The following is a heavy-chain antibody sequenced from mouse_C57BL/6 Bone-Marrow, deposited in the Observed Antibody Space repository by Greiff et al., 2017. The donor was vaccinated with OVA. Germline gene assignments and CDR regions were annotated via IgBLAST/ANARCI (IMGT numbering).Heavy chain of an antibody. V-gene: IGHV5-4*01. Sequence: EVQLVESGGGLVKPGGSLKLSCAASGFTFSSYAMSWVRQTPEKRLEWVATISDGGSYTYYPDNVQGRFTISRDNAKNNLYLQMSHLKSEDTAMYYCATRYFDVWGTGTTVTVSS. CDR2: ISDGGSYT. CDR3: ATRYFDV. J-gene: IGHJ1*03. CDR1: GFTFSSYA.